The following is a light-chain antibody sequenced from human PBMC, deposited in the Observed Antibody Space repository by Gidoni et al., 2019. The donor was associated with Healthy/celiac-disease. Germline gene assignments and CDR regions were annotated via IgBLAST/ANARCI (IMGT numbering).Light chain of an antibody. J-gene: IGKJ3*01. CDR2: LGS. Sequence: DIVMTQSPLSLPVTSGEPASISCRSSQSLLHSNGYNYLDWYLQKSGQSPQLLIYLGSNRASGVPDRFSGSGSGTDFTLKISRVEAEDVGVYYCMQALQTPFTFGPGTKVDIK. CDR1: QSLLHSNGYNY. CDR3: MQALQTPFT. V-gene: IGKV2-28*01.